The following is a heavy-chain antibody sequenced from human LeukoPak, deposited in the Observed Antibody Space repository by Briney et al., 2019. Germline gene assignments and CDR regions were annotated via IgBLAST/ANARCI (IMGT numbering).Heavy chain of an antibody. J-gene: IGHJ3*02. V-gene: IGHV1-46*01. CDR2: INPSGGST. CDR1: GYTFTSYY. CDR3: ARAGTHDAFDI. Sequence: GAPVKVSCKASGYTFTSYYMHWVRQAPGQGLQWMGIINPSGGSTSYAQKFQGRVTMTRDTSTSTVYMELSSLRSEDTAVYYCARAGTHDAFDIWGQGTMVTVSS. D-gene: IGHD1-14*01.